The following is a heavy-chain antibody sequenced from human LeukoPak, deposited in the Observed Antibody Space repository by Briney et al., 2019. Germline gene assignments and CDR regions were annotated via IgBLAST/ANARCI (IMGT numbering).Heavy chain of an antibody. V-gene: IGHV4-34*01. J-gene: IGHJ1*01. CDR1: GGSISSYY. D-gene: IGHD2-2*01. CDR2: INHSGST. CDR3: ARSAAHRAEYFQH. Sequence: SETLSLTCTVSGGSISSYYWSWIRQPPGKGLEWIGEINHSGSTNYNPSLKSRVTISVDTSKNQFSLKLSSVTAADTAVYYCARSAAHRAEYFQHWGQGTLVTVSS.